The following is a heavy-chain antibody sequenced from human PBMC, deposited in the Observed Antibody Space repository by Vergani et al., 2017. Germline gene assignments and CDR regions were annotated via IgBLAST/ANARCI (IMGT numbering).Heavy chain of an antibody. CDR1: GFTFSSYA. CDR2: ISSNGGST. Sequence: EVQLVESGGGLFQPGGSLRLSCSASGFTFSSYAMHWVRQAPGKGLEYVSAISSNGGSTYYAASVKGRFTISRDNSKNTLYLQMSSLRAEDTAVYYCVKDPDKYNWNYVSAFDIWGQGTMVTVSS. CDR3: VKDPDKYNWNYVSAFDI. V-gene: IGHV3-64D*06. J-gene: IGHJ3*02. D-gene: IGHD1-7*01.